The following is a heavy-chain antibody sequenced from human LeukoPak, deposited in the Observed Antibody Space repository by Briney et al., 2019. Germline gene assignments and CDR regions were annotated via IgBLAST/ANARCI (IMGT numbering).Heavy chain of an antibody. D-gene: IGHD6-19*01. Sequence: GASLRLSCAASGFTFSSYAMSWVRQAPGKGLEWVSAISGSGGSTYYADSVKGRFTISRDNSKNTLYLQMNSLRAEDTAVYYCAKDSSGPRGPIAVAVDYWGQGTLVTVSS. J-gene: IGHJ4*02. CDR1: GFTFSSYA. V-gene: IGHV3-23*01. CDR2: ISGSGGST. CDR3: AKDSSGPRGPIAVAVDY.